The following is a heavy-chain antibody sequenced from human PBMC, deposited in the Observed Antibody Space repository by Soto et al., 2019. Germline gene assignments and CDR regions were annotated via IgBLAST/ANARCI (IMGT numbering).Heavy chain of an antibody. CDR1: GFAFDNYA. V-gene: IGHV3-23*01. D-gene: IGHD6-19*01. J-gene: IGHJ4*02. CDR2: ISDSGTST. CDR3: AKGLYSSGYFVFDY. Sequence: GGSLRLSCVASGFAFDNYAMGWVRQAPGKGLEGVSGISDSGTSTYYADSVKGRFTISRDNSKNTLYLQMNNLRAEDPAVYYCAKGLYSSGYFVFDYWGQGTLVTVSS.